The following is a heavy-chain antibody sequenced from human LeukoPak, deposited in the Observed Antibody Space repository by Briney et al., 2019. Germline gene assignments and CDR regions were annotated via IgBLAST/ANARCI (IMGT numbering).Heavy chain of an antibody. V-gene: IGHV4-59*12. Sequence: PSETLSLTYTVSGGSISSYYWSWIRQPPGKGLEWIGYIYYSGSTNYNPSLKSRVTISVDTSKNQFSLKLSSVTAADTAVYYCARAPGDGDYFDYWGQGTLVTVSS. J-gene: IGHJ4*02. CDR1: GGSISSYY. CDR3: ARAPGDGDYFDY. CDR2: IYYSGST. D-gene: IGHD3-16*01.